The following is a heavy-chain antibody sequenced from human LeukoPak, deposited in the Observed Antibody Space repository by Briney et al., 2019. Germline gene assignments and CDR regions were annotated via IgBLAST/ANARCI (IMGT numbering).Heavy chain of an antibody. V-gene: IGHV4-59*01. CDR1: GDSISSYY. D-gene: IGHD5-12*01. CDR2: ISDSGST. CDR3: ARTFSRDSGYDSFYY. J-gene: IGHJ4*02. Sequence: SETLSLTCTVSGDSISSYYWSWIRQPPGKGLEWIGYISDSGSTNYNPSLMSRVTISVDTSKNQFSLKLSSVTAADTAVYYCARTFSRDSGYDSFYYWGQGTLVTVSS.